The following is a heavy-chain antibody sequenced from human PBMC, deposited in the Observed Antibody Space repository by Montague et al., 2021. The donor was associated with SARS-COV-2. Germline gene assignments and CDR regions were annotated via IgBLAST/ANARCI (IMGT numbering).Heavy chain of an antibody. D-gene: IGHD3-16*01. CDR2: IDWDDDK. J-gene: IGHJ4*02. CDR1: GFSLSTSGMC. V-gene: IGHV2-70*01. Sequence: PALVKPTQTLTLTCTFSGFSLSTSGMCVSWIRQPPGKALEWLALIDWDDDKYYSTSLKTRLTISKDTSKNQVVLTMTNMDPEDTATYYCATTISDYVWGTGVEFDYWGQGTLVTVSS. CDR3: ATTISDYVWGTGVEFDY.